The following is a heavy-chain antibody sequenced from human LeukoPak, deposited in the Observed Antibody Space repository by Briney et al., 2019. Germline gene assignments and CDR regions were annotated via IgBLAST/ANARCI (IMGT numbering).Heavy chain of an antibody. CDR1: GYTFTSYY. D-gene: IGHD3-9*01. V-gene: IGHV1-46*01. CDR2: INPSGGST. J-gene: IGHJ5*02. CDR3: ARGGRDDILTGYPNWFDP. Sequence: EASVKVSCKASGYTFTSYYMHWVRQAPGQGLEWMGIINPSGGSTSYAQKFQGRVTMTRDMSTSTVYMELSSLRSEDTTVYYCARGGRDDILTGYPNWFDPWGQGTLVTVSS.